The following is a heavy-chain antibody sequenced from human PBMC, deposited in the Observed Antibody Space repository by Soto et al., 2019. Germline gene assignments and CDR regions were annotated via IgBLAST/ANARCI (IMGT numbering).Heavy chain of an antibody. J-gene: IGHJ6*02. D-gene: IGHD6-13*01. CDR3: AREGAAAANYGMDV. CDR2: VNPNSGGT. CDR1: GYTFTGYY. V-gene: IGHV1-2*04. Sequence: QVQLVQSGAEVKKPGASVKVSCKTSGYTFTGYYIHWVRQAPGQGLEWMGWVNPNSGGTNYAQKFQGWVTMTRDTSISTVYMELSSLKSDDMAVYYCAREGAAAANYGMDVWGQGTTVTVSS.